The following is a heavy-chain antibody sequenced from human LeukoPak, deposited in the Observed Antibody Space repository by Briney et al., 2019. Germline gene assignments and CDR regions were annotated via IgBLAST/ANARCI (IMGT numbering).Heavy chain of an antibody. J-gene: IGHJ6*02. V-gene: IGHV1-18*01. CDR2: ISAYNGNT. Sequence: ASVKVSCKASGGTFSSYAISWVRQAPGQGLEWMGWISAYNGNTNYAQKLQGRVTMTTDTSTSTAYMELRSLRSDDTAVYYCARDRKFPRFLEWLLLRDVSPDYGMDVWGQGTTVTVSS. CDR1: GGTFSSYA. D-gene: IGHD3-3*01. CDR3: ARDRKFPRFLEWLLLRDVSPDYGMDV.